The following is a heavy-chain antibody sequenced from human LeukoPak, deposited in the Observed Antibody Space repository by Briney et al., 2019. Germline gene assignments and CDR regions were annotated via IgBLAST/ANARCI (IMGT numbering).Heavy chain of an antibody. D-gene: IGHD5-12*01. CDR2: IYYSGST. Sequence: SETLSLTCTVSGGSISSYYWSWIRQPPGKGLEWIGYIYYSGSTNYNPSLTSRVTISVDTSKNQFSLKLSSVTAADTAVYYCARGRGVWGQGTLVTVSS. CDR1: GGSISSYY. V-gene: IGHV4-59*01. CDR3: ARGRGV. J-gene: IGHJ4*02.